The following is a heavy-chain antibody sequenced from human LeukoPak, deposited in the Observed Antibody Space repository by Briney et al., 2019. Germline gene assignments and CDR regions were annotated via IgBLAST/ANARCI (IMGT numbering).Heavy chain of an antibody. D-gene: IGHD6-19*01. V-gene: IGHV4-59*01. CDR1: GGSISSYY. CDR2: IYYSGST. Sequence: SETLSLTCTASGGSISSYYWSWIRQPPGKGLEWIGYIYYSGSTNYNPSLKSRVTISVDTSKNQFSLKLSSVTAADTAVYYCARDRKQWVKDYWGQGTLVTVSS. J-gene: IGHJ4*02. CDR3: ARDRKQWVKDY.